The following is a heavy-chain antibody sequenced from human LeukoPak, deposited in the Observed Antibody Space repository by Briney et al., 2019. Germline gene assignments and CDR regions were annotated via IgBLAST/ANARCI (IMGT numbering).Heavy chain of an antibody. J-gene: IGHJ4*02. CDR1: GFTFSNYV. Sequence: GGSLRLSCAASGFTFSNYVMSWVRPAPGKGVEWVSGISGSGGSTYYADSVKGRFTISRDNSKNTLYLQVSSLRAEDTAVYHCAKEGYDFWSTYSTTHFDYWGQGTLVTVSS. D-gene: IGHD3-3*01. CDR2: ISGSGGST. CDR3: AKEGYDFWSTYSTTHFDY. V-gene: IGHV3-23*01.